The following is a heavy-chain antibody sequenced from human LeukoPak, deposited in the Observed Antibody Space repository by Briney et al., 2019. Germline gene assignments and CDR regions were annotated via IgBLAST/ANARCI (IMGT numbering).Heavy chain of an antibody. CDR1: GYTFTGYY. V-gene: IGHV1-2*02. CDR3: ARDRAKGIAAAGPDYYYYYMDV. Sequence: ASVKVSCKTSGYTFTGYYMHWVRQAPGQGLEWMGWINPNSGGTNYAQKFQGRVTMTRDTSISTAYMELSRLRSDDTAVYYCARDRAKGIAAAGPDYYYYYMDVWGKGTTVTISS. D-gene: IGHD6-13*01. CDR2: INPNSGGT. J-gene: IGHJ6*03.